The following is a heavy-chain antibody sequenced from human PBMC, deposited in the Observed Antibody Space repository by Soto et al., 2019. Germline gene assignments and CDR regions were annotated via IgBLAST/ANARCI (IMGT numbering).Heavy chain of an antibody. Sequence: SETLSLTCAVSGYSISSGYYWGWIRQPPGKGLEWIGSIYHSGSTYYNPSLKSRVTISVDTSKNQFSLKLSSVTAADTAVYYCARDQPVYSNYVLGFNYWGQGTLVTVSS. CDR1: GYSISSGYY. D-gene: IGHD4-4*01. J-gene: IGHJ4*02. CDR3: ARDQPVYSNYVLGFNY. CDR2: IYHSGST. V-gene: IGHV4-38-2*02.